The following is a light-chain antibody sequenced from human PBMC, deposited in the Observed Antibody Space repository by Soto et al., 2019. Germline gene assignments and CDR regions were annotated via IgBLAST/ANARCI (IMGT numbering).Light chain of an antibody. CDR2: AAS. J-gene: IGKJ2*01. CDR3: QQRNSYPRT. CDR1: QGINIF. V-gene: IGKV1-9*01. Sequence: DIQLTQSPSFLSASVGDRVTITCRASQGINIFFAWFQQKPGKAPNPLISAASTLQSGVPSRFSGSGSETEFTLTITSLQPEDSATYCCQQRNSYPRTFGQGTKVEIK.